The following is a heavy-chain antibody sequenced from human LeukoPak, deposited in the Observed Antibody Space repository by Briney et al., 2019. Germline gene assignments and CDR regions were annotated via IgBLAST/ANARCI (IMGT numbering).Heavy chain of an antibody. Sequence: GGSLRLSCRGSGFIYGNYWMTWVRQAPGKGLEWVAVISYNAGYKHYTDSVKGRFTISRDDSKSTVYLQMNSLRAEDTALYYCAREPIDGDCQFDYWGQGTLVTVSS. J-gene: IGHJ4*02. D-gene: IGHD2-21*02. CDR2: ISYNAGYK. CDR1: GFIYGNYW. V-gene: IGHV3-33*08. CDR3: AREPIDGDCQFDY.